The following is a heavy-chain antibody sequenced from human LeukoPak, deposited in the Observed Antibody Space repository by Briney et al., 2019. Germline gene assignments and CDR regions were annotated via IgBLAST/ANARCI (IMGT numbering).Heavy chain of an antibody. CDR1: GFTFSSYS. Sequence: PGGSLRLSCAASGFTFSSYSMNWVRQAPGKGLEWVSSISSSSSYIYYADSVKGRFTISRDNAKNSLYLQMNSLRADDTAVYYCTRMSREAPGLPDLWGQGTLVTVSS. V-gene: IGHV3-21*01. J-gene: IGHJ5*02. CDR3: TRMSREAPGLPDL. CDR2: ISSSSSYI. D-gene: IGHD5-24*01.